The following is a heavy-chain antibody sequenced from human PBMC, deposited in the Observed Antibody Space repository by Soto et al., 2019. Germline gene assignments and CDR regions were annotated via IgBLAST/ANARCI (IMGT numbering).Heavy chain of an antibody. CDR3: AKDVGSTMIVVVITADLDY. CDR1: GFTFSSYA. Sequence: GGSLRLSCAASGFTFSSYAMSWVRQAPGKGLEWVSAISGSGGSTYYADSVKGRVTISRDNSKNTLYLQMNSLRAEDTAVYYCAKDVGSTMIVVVITADLDYWGQGTLVTVSS. D-gene: IGHD3-22*01. CDR2: ISGSGGST. V-gene: IGHV3-23*01. J-gene: IGHJ4*02.